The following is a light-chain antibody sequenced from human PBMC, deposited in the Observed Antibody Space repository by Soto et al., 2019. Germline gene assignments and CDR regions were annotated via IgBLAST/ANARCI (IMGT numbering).Light chain of an antibody. CDR3: QHYNSYSEA. J-gene: IGKJ1*01. Sequence: IHMTQSPSSLSASVGNRVTIICRASQGIRNDLGWYQQKPGKAPKRLIYKASTLKSGVPSRFSGSGYGTEFNLTISSLQTDDFATYYCQHYNSYSEAFGQGTKVDIK. CDR2: KAS. CDR1: QGIRND. V-gene: IGKV1-17*01.